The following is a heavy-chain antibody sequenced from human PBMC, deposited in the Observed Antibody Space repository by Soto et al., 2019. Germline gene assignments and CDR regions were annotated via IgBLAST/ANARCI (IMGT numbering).Heavy chain of an antibody. CDR3: AKNQERELPRVIDF. D-gene: IGHD1-7*01. Sequence: SETLSLTCSVSGGSISGDYYWSWIRQSPEKGLEWIGYIYYSGSSYSNPALQSRLSMSLDTSKNQFSLKLRSVTAADTAVYYCAKNQERELPRVIDFWGQGTLVTVSS. J-gene: IGHJ4*02. CDR1: GGSISGDYY. CDR2: IYYSGSS. V-gene: IGHV4-30-4*08.